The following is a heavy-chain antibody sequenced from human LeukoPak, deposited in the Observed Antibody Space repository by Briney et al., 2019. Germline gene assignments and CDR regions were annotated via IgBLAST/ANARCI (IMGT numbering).Heavy chain of an antibody. Sequence: SVKVSCKASGGTFSSYAISWVRQAPGQGLEWMGRIIPIFGTANYAQKFQGRVTITTDESTSTAYIELSSLRSEDTAVYYCARETYYDFWGSAANWFDPWGQGTLVTVSS. D-gene: IGHD3-3*01. CDR2: IIPIFGTA. V-gene: IGHV1-69*05. CDR3: ARETYYDFWGSAANWFDP. CDR1: GGTFSSYA. J-gene: IGHJ5*02.